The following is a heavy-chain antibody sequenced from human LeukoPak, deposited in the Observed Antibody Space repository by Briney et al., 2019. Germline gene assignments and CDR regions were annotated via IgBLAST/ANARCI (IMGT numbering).Heavy chain of an antibody. J-gene: IGHJ4*02. D-gene: IGHD3-22*01. CDR3: ARSAATYYYDSSGYYPWDY. V-gene: IGHV1-18*01. CDR1: GYTFTSYG. Sequence: ASVKVSCKAFGYTFTSYGISWVRQAPGQGLEWMGWISAYNGNTNYAQKLQGRVTMTTDTSTSTAYMELRSLRSDDTAVYYCARSAATYYYDSSGYYPWDYWGQGTLVTGSS. CDR2: ISAYNGNT.